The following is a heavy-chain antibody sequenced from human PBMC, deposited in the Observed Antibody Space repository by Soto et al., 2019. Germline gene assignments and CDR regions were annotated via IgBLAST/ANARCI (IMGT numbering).Heavy chain of an antibody. J-gene: IGHJ5*02. V-gene: IGHV3-21*01. CDR3: ARAGPLAVAGSGSWFAP. CDR1: GFTFSSYS. D-gene: IGHD6-19*01. CDR2: ISSSSSYI. Sequence: EVQLVESGGGLVKPGGSLRLSCAASGFTFSSYSMNWVRQAPGKGLEWVSSISSSSSYIYYADSVKGRFTISRDNAKNSLHLQMNSRRAEDTAVCYCARAGPLAVAGSGSWFAPWGQGTLVTVSS.